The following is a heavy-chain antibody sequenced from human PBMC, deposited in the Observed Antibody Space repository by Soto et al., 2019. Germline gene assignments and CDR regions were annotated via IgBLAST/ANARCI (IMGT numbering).Heavy chain of an antibody. CDR1: GGSISSYY. D-gene: IGHD1-26*01. Sequence: QVQLQESGPGLVKPSETLSLTCTVSGGSISSYYWSWIRQPPGKGLEWIGDIYYSGSTNYNPSLKIRVTITVDTSKIQCSMKLSSVTDADTAVYYCARQRWELLGWFDPWGRGTLVTVSA. CDR2: IYYSGST. V-gene: IGHV4-59*08. J-gene: IGHJ5*02. CDR3: ARQRWELLGWFDP.